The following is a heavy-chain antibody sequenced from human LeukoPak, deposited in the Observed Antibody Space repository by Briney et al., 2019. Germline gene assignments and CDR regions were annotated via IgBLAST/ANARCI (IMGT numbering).Heavy chain of an antibody. Sequence: PGGSLRLSCAASGSTFIDHYMDWVRPAPGKGLEWVGRTRNKANSYTTEYAASVKGRFTISRDDSKNSLYLQMNSLKTEDTAVYYCARGGSFGAFDIWGQGTMVTVSS. CDR1: GSTFIDHY. CDR3: ARGGSFGAFDI. J-gene: IGHJ3*02. CDR2: TRNKANSYTT. D-gene: IGHD1-26*01. V-gene: IGHV3-72*01.